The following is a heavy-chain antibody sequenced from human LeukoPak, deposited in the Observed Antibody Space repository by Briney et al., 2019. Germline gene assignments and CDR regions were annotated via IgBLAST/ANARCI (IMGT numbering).Heavy chain of an antibody. CDR3: ARHVAWTSGWYWGTDNYYGMDV. CDR1: GGSISSYY. J-gene: IGHJ6*02. D-gene: IGHD6-19*01. Sequence: SETLSLTCTVSGGSISSYYWSWIRQPPGKGLEWIGYINYSGSTNYNPSLKSRVTISVDTSKNQFSLKLSSVTAADTAVYYCARHVAWTSGWYWGTDNYYGMDVWGQGTTVTVSS. V-gene: IGHV4-59*08. CDR2: INYSGST.